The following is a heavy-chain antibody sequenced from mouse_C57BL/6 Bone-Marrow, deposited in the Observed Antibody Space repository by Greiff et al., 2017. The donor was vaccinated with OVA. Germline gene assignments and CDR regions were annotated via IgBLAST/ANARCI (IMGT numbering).Heavy chain of an antibody. Sequence: EVQLVASGGGLVKPGGSLELSCAASGSTFSSYAMSWVRQTPEKRLEWVATISDGGSYTYYPDNVKGRFTISRDNAKNNLYLQMSHLKSEDTAMYYCAREGYEDYFDYWGQGTTLTVSS. V-gene: IGHV5-4*01. CDR1: GSTFSSYA. CDR3: AREGYEDYFDY. J-gene: IGHJ2*01. CDR2: ISDGGSYT. D-gene: IGHD2-10*02.